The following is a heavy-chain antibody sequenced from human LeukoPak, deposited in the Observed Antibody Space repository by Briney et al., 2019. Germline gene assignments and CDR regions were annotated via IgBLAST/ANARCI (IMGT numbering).Heavy chain of an antibody. CDR2: IYHSGST. CDR3: ARAQITMIVVVITFDAFDI. Sequence: SETLSLTCTVSGYSISSGYYWGWIRQPPGKGLEWFGSIYHSGSTYYNPSLKSRVTISVDTSKNQFSLKLSSVTAADTAVYYCARAQITMIVVVITFDAFDIWGQGTMVTVSS. CDR1: GYSISSGYY. J-gene: IGHJ3*02. V-gene: IGHV4-38-2*02. D-gene: IGHD3-22*01.